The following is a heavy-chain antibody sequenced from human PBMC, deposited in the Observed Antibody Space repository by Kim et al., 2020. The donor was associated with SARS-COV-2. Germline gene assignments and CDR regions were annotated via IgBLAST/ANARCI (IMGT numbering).Heavy chain of an antibody. CDR2: FDPEDGET. CDR1: GYTLTELS. D-gene: IGHD3-10*01. CDR3: ATDAGFGELRVLGWFDP. V-gene: IGHV1-24*01. J-gene: IGHJ5*02. Sequence: ASVKVSCKVSGYTLTELSMHWVRQAPGKGLEWMGGFDPEDGETIYAQKFQGRVTMTEDTSTDTAYMELSSLRSEDTAVYYCATDAGFGELRVLGWFDPWGQGTLVTVSS.